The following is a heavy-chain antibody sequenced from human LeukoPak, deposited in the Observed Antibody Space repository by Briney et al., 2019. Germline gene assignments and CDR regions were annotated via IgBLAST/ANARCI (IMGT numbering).Heavy chain of an antibody. V-gene: IGHV1-69*01. Sequence: SVNVSCKASGGSFSSYAISWVRQAPGQGLDWMGGIIPIFGTTDYAQKFQGRVTITADESTTTAYMELSRLRSEDTAVYYCARAHCSGGSCPFSNWFDPWGQGTLVTVSS. CDR2: IIPIFGTT. CDR3: ARAHCSGGSCPFSNWFDP. CDR1: GGSFSSYA. D-gene: IGHD2-15*01. J-gene: IGHJ5*02.